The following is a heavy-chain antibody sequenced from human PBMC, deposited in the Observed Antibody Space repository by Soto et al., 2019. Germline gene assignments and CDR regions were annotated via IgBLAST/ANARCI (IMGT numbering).Heavy chain of an antibody. J-gene: IGHJ4*02. D-gene: IGHD2-2*01. V-gene: IGHV3-33*01. CDR2: IDYNEIDQ. CDR3: ARDVCPVPTCYDL. Sequence: VGSLRLSWVASGFTFSNYCMHWVRKAPGQGLEWVAGIDYNEIDQYYIDPVKGRLTISRDQSKNTLYLQMNRRRAEDTAVYYCARDVCPVPTCYDLWGQGVLVTVSS. CDR1: GFTFSNYC.